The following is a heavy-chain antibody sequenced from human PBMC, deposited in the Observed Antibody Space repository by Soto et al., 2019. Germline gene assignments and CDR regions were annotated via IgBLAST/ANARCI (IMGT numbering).Heavy chain of an antibody. CDR3: ARDGEYCGGDCYAFDI. CDR1: GGTFSSYT. Sequence: ASVKVSCKASGGTFSSYTISWVRQAPGQGLEWMGRIIPILGIANYAQKFQGRVTITADKSTSTAYMELSSLRSEDTAVYYGARDGEYCGGDCYAFDIWGQGTMVTVSS. D-gene: IGHD2-21*02. J-gene: IGHJ3*02. V-gene: IGHV1-69*02. CDR2: IIPILGIA.